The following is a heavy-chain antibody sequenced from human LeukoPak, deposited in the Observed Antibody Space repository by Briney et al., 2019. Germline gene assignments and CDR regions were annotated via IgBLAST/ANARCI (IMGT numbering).Heavy chain of an antibody. CDR2: IYHSGST. CDR1: GYSISSGYY. D-gene: IGHD3-22*01. J-gene: IGHJ1*01. Sequence: SETLSLTCTVSGYSISSGYYWGWIRQPPGKGLEWIGSIYHSGSTYYNPSLKSRVTISVDTSKNQFSLKLRSVTAADTAVYYCARVVQSTDSSGFYLPEYFQHWGQGTLVTVSS. V-gene: IGHV4-38-2*02. CDR3: ARVVQSTDSSGFYLPEYFQH.